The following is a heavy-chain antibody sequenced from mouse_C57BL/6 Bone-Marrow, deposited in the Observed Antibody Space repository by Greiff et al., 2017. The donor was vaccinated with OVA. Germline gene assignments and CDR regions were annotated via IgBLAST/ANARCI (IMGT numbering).Heavy chain of an antibody. D-gene: IGHD1-1*01. J-gene: IGHJ2*01. CDR2: IDPENGYT. CDR3: TASSLYFEY. CDR1: GFTFNDDY. Sequence: VQLQQSGAELVRPGASVKLSCTASGFTFNDDYMHWVKQRPEQGLEWIGRIDPENGYTEYASKFQGQATITADTSSNTPYLQLSSLKSGDTAVYYCTASSLYFEYWGKGTTLTVSS. V-gene: IGHV14-4*01.